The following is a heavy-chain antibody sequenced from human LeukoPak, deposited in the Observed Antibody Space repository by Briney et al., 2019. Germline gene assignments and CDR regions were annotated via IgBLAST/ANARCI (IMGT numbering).Heavy chain of an antibody. CDR2: IYYSGST. V-gene: IGHV4-39*01. J-gene: IGHJ4*02. D-gene: IGHD6-6*01. CDR3: ARIMSHEYSSSIAFDY. CDR1: GGSISSSSYY. Sequence: PSETLSLTCTVSGGSISSSSYYWGWIRQPPGKGLEWIGSIYYSGSTCYNPSLKSRVTISVDTSKNQFSLKLSSVTAADTAVYYCARIMSHEYSSSIAFDYWGQGTLVTVSS.